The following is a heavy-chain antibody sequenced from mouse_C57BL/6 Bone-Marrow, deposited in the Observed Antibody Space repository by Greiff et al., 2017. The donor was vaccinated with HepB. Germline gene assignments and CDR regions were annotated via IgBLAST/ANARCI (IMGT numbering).Heavy chain of an antibody. CDR3: ARWGSGWLLVYYAMDY. D-gene: IGHD2-3*01. CDR1: GYTFTSYW. Sequence: QVQLQQPGAELVKPGASVKMSCKASGYTFTSYWITWVKQRPGQGLEWIGDIYPGSGSTNYNEKFKSKATLTVDTSSSTAYMQLSSLTSEDSAVYDCARWGSGWLLVYYAMDYGGQGTSVTVS. CDR2: IYPGSGST. J-gene: IGHJ4*01. V-gene: IGHV1-55*01.